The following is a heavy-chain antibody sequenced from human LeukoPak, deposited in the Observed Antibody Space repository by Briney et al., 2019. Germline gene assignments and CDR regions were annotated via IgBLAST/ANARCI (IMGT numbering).Heavy chain of an antibody. CDR3: AKETTPYYYYGMDV. J-gene: IGHJ6*02. Sequence: GGSLRLSCAASGFTFSSYATSWVRQAPGKGLEWVSAISGSGGSTYYADSVKGRFTISRDNSKNTLYLQMNSLRAEDTAVYYCAKETTPYYYYGMDVWGQGTTVTVSS. CDR2: ISGSGGST. V-gene: IGHV3-23*01. D-gene: IGHD1-1*01. CDR1: GFTFSSYA.